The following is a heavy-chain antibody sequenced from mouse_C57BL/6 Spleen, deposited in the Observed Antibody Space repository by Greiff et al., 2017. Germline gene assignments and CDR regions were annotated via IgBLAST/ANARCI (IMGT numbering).Heavy chain of an antibody. CDR1: GYAFTNYL. D-gene: IGHD1-1*01. CDR2: INPGSGGT. V-gene: IGHV1-54*01. J-gene: IGHJ2*01. Sequence: VQLQQSGAELVRPGTSVKVSCKASGYAFTNYLIEWVKQRPGQGLEWIGVINPGSGGTNYNEKFQGKATLTADKSSSTAYMQLSSLTSEDSADYFCARSPHYYGSSEYFDYWGQGTTLTVSS. CDR3: ARSPHYYGSSEYFDY.